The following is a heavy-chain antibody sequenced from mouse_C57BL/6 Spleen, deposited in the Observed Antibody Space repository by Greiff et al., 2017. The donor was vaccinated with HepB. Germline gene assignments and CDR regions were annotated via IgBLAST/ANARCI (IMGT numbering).Heavy chain of an antibody. Sequence: QVQLQQSGAELVRPGPSVKVSCKASGYAFTNYLIEWVKQRPGQGLEWIGVINPGSGGTNYNEKFKGKATLTADKSSSTAYMQLSSLTSEDAAVYFCARVTTVVATGDYWGQGTTLTVSS. CDR3: ARVTTVVATGDY. V-gene: IGHV1-54*01. CDR2: INPGSGGT. D-gene: IGHD1-1*01. CDR1: GYAFTNYL. J-gene: IGHJ2*01.